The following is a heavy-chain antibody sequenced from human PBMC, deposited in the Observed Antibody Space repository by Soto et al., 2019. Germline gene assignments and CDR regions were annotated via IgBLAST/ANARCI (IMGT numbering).Heavy chain of an antibody. V-gene: IGHV4-39*01. CDR1: GGSISSSSYY. J-gene: IGHJ5*02. CDR3: ASHLHAAWRGYSYGSEGWFDP. CDR2: IYYSGST. D-gene: IGHD5-18*01. Sequence: QLQLQESGPGLVKPSETLSLTCTVSGGSISSSSYYWGWIRQPPGKGLEWIGSIYYSGSTYYNPSLKSRVTISVDTSKNQFSLKLSSVTAADTAVYYCASHLHAAWRGYSYGSEGWFDPWGQGTLVTVSS.